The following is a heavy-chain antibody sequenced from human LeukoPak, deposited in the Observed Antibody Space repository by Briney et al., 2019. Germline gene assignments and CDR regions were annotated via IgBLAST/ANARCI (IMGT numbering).Heavy chain of an antibody. CDR2: IYYSGST. V-gene: IGHV4-39*07. J-gene: IGHJ5*02. D-gene: IGHD5-24*01. Sequence: SETLSLTCTVSGGSISSSSYYWGWIRQPPGKGLEWIGSIYYSGSTYYNPSLKSRVTISVDTSKNQFSLKLSSVTAADTAVYYCARDRWQDWFDPWGQGTLVTVSS. CDR3: ARDRWQDWFDP. CDR1: GGSISSSSYY.